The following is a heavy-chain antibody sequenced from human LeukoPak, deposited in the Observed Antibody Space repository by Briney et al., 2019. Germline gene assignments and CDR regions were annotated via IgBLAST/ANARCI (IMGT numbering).Heavy chain of an antibody. D-gene: IGHD3-22*01. CDR1: GYTFTGYY. Sequence: ASVKVSCKASGYTFTGYYMHWVRQAPGQGLEWMGWINPNSGGTNYAQKFQGRVTMTRDTSTSTAYMELSRLRSDDTAVYYCARVQFYYDSMGAFDIWGQGTMVTVSS. J-gene: IGHJ3*02. CDR2: INPNSGGT. CDR3: ARVQFYYDSMGAFDI. V-gene: IGHV1-2*02.